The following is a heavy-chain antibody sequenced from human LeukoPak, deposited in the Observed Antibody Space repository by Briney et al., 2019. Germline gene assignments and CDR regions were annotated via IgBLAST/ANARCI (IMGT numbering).Heavy chain of an antibody. J-gene: IGHJ6*02. CDR3: ARAVTTSYYYYYYGMDV. Sequence: GGSLRLSCAASGLTFSSYGMHWVRQAPGKGLEWVAVIWYDGSNKYYADSVKGRFTISRDNSKNTLYLQMNSLRAEDTAVYYCARAVTTSYYYYYYGMDVWGQGTTVTVSS. CDR1: GLTFSSYG. D-gene: IGHD4-17*01. V-gene: IGHV3-33*01. CDR2: IWYDGSNK.